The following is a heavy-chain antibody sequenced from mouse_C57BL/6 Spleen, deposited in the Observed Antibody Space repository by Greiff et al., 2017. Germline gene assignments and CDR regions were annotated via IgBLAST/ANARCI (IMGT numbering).Heavy chain of an antibody. J-gene: IGHJ2*01. CDR3: ARFISGYLFDY. V-gene: IGHV1-55*01. CDR2: IYPGSGST. D-gene: IGHD3-2*02. Sequence: QVQLKQPGAELVKPGASVKMSCKASGYTFTSYWITWVKQRPGQGLEWIGDIYPGSGSTNYNEKFKSKATLTVDTSSSTAYMQHSSLTSEDSAVYYGARFISGYLFDYWGQGTTLTVSS. CDR1: GYTFTSYW.